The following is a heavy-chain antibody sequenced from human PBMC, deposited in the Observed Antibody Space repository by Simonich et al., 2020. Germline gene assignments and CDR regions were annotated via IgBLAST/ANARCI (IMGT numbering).Heavy chain of an antibody. CDR1: GYTFTGYY. V-gene: IGHV1-2*02. Sequence: VQLVQSGAEVKKPGASVKVSCKASGYTFTGYYMHWVRQAPGQGLEWMGWINPNRGGTNYAQKLQGRVTMTRDTSISTAYMELSRLRSDDTAVYYCARGPSWTGDDAFDIWGQGTMVTVSS. CDR3: ARGPSWTGDDAFDI. D-gene: IGHD7-27*01. CDR2: INPNRGGT. J-gene: IGHJ3*02.